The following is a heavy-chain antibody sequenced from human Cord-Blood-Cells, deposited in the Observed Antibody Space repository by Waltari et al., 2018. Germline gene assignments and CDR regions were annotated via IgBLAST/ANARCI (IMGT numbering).Heavy chain of an antibody. CDR1: GFTFDYYA. CDR3: AKARYSYGYEFDY. CDR2: ISWNSGSI. J-gene: IGHJ4*02. V-gene: IGHV3-9*01. Sequence: EVQLVESGGGLVQPGRSLSLSCAASGFTFDYYAMPWVRPAPGKGLEGVSGISWNSGSIGYTDSVKGRVTISRDNAKNSLYLQMNSLRAEDTALYYCAKARYSYGYEFDYWGQGTLVTVSS. D-gene: IGHD5-18*01.